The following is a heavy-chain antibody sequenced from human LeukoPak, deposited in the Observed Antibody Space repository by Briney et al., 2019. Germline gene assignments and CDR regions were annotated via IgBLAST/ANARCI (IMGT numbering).Heavy chain of an antibody. CDR2: IYYSEST. D-gene: IGHD6-13*01. J-gene: IGHJ4*02. V-gene: IGHV4-59*01. CDR1: GGSISSYY. Sequence: SETLSLTCTVSGGSISSYYWSWIRQPPGKGLEWIGCIYYSESTNYNPSLKSRVTISVDTSKNQFSLKLSSVTAADTAVYYCARGVRYSSSWYTGYYFDYWGLGTLVTVSS. CDR3: ARGVRYSSSWYTGYYFDY.